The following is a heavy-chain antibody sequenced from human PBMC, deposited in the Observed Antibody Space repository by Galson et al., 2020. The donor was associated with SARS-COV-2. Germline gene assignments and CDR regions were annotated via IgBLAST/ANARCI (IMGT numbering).Heavy chain of an antibody. J-gene: IGHJ3*02. D-gene: IGHD3-22*01. CDR2: IYYSGST. CDR3: ASSRRITMIVVVPDAFDI. Sequence: ASETLSLTCTVSGGSLNSSSYYWGWIRQPPGTGLEWIGSIYYSGSTYYNPSLKSRVTISVDTSRNQFSLKLSSVTAADTAVYYCASSRRITMIVVVPDAFDIWGQGTRVTVSS. CDR1: GGSLNSSSYY. V-gene: IGHV4-39*07.